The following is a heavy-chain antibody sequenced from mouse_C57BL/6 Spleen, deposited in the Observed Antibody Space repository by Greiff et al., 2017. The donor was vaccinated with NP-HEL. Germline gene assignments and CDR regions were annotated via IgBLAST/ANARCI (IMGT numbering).Heavy chain of an antibody. CDR2: IRNKANNHAT. CDR3: TRYPNWDGGYFDV. D-gene: IGHD4-1*01. V-gene: IGHV6-6*01. CDR1: GFTFSDAW. J-gene: IGHJ1*03. Sequence: EVQLVESGGGLVQPGGSMKLSCAASGFTFSDAWMDWVRQSPEKGLEWVAEIRNKANNHATYYAESVKGRFTISRDDSKSSVYLQMNSLRAEDTGIYYCTRYPNWDGGYFDVWGTGTTVTVSS.